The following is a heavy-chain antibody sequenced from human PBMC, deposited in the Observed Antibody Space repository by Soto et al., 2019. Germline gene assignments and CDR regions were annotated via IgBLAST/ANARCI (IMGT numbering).Heavy chain of an antibody. J-gene: IGHJ6*02. D-gene: IGHD6-6*01. V-gene: IGHV4-31*03. Sequence: QVQLQESGPGLVKPSQTLSLTCTVSGGSISSGGYYWTWIRQHPGTGLEWIGYNYYSGITYYNPSLKSRVTISLYTSKNQFSLTLSSVTAADTAVYYCARGSSIAGLYYGMDVWGQGTTVTVSS. CDR2: NYYSGIT. CDR1: GGSISSGGYY. CDR3: ARGSSIAGLYYGMDV.